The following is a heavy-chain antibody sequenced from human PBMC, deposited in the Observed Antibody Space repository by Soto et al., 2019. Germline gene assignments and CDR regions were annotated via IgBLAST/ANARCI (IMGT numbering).Heavy chain of an antibody. D-gene: IGHD3-22*01. J-gene: IGHJ6*02. V-gene: IGHV4-31*03. CDR3: ARTDSSGFYGMDV. Sequence: QVQLQESGPGLVKPSQTLSLTCTVSGGSISSGGYYWSWIRQHPGKGLEWIGYIYYSGSTYYNPSLKSRVTISVETSKNQFSLKLSSVTAADTAVYYCARTDSSGFYGMDVWGQGTTVTVSS. CDR1: GGSISSGGYY. CDR2: IYYSGST.